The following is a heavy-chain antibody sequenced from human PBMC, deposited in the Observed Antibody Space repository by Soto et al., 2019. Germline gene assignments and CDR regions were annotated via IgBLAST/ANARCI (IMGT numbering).Heavy chain of an antibody. V-gene: IGHV1-18*01. CDR1: GYTFTRYG. CDR2: IRADNHNT. J-gene: IGHJ6*02. Sequence: ASVKLSWKSSGYTFTRYGISWVRQAPCQGLSGMRRIRADNHNTSSAKKLQDRVTMTTDKSTSTAYIELRSLRSDDTAVYYCARDYSTEYYYYYGMDVWRQGTTVTVSS. D-gene: IGHD4-4*01. CDR3: ARDYSTEYYYYYGMDV.